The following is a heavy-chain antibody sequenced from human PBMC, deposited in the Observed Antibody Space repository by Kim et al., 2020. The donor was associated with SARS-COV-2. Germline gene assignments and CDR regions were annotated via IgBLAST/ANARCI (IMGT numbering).Heavy chain of an antibody. CDR2: IKSKTDGGTT. CDR1: GFTFSNAW. CDR3: TTVSWIGVVSWDF. Sequence: GGSLRLSCAASGFTFSNAWMSWVRQAPGKGLEWVGRIKSKTDGGTTDYAAPVKGRFTISRDDSKNSLYLQMSSLKTEDTAEYYCTTVSWIGVVSWDFWGQGTLVTV. D-gene: IGHD3-16*01. J-gene: IGHJ4*02. V-gene: IGHV3-15*01.